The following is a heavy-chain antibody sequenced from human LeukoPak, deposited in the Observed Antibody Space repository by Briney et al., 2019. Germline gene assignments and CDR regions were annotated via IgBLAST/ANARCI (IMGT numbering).Heavy chain of an antibody. CDR3: ARVGEQWLVLLWFDP. CDR1: GGTFSSYA. D-gene: IGHD6-19*01. Sequence: ASVKVSCKASGGTFSSYAISWVRQAPGQGLEWMGRIIPIFGTANYAQKFQGRVTITTDESTSTAYMELSSLRSGDTAVYYCARVGEQWLVLLWFDPWGQGTLVTVSS. J-gene: IGHJ5*02. CDR2: IIPIFGTA. V-gene: IGHV1-69*05.